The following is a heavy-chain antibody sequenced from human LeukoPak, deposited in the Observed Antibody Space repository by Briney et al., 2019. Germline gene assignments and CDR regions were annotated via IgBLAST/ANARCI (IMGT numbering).Heavy chain of an antibody. Sequence: SGGSLRLSCAASGFTFSSYGMHWVRQAPGKGLEWVAVISYDGSNKYYADSVKGRFTISRDNSKNTLYLQMNSLRAEDTAVYYCASGKQLAPDYWGQGTLVTVSS. CDR1: GFTFSSYG. CDR2: ISYDGSNK. V-gene: IGHV3-30*03. CDR3: ASGKQLAPDY. D-gene: IGHD6-13*01. J-gene: IGHJ4*02.